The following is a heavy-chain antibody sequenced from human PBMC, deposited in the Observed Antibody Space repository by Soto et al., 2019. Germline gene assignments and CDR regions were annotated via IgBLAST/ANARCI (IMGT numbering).Heavy chain of an antibody. D-gene: IGHD6-19*01. CDR2: MNVYNGHT. Sequence: QVQLVQSGAEVKKPGASVKVSCKASGYIFNNYAISWVRQAPGQGLEWMGWMNVYNGHTKYAQKVQGRLTMTTDTSTSTAYMELRNLRSDDTAVYYCARHPSSGSFDHWGQGTLVTVSS. CDR3: ARHPSSGSFDH. V-gene: IGHV1-18*01. J-gene: IGHJ4*02. CDR1: GYIFNNYA.